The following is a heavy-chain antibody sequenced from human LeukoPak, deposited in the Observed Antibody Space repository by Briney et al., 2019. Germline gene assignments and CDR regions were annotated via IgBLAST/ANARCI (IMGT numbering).Heavy chain of an antibody. CDR3: ARQDYPSYAFDI. CDR2: INPNSGGT. D-gene: IGHD3-16*01. CDR1: GYTFTGYY. V-gene: IGHV1-2*02. J-gene: IGHJ3*02. Sequence: ASVKVSCKASGYTFTGYYMHWVRQAPGQGLEWMGWINPNSGGTNYAQKFQGRVTMTRDTSISTAYMELSRLRSDDTAVYYCARQDYPSYAFDIWAKGQWSPSLQ.